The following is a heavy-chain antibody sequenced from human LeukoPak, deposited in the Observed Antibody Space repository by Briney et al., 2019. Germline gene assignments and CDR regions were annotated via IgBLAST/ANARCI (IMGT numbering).Heavy chain of an antibody. V-gene: IGHV3-23*01. Sequence: PGGSLRLSCAASGFTFSNYGMSWVRQAPGKGLEWVSAISGSGGSTYYADSVKGRFTISRDNSKNTLYLQMNSLRAEDTAVYYCAKVAYNWNDGGYFDYWGQGTLVTVSS. J-gene: IGHJ4*02. CDR1: GFTFSNYG. D-gene: IGHD1-20*01. CDR3: AKVAYNWNDGGYFDY. CDR2: ISGSGGST.